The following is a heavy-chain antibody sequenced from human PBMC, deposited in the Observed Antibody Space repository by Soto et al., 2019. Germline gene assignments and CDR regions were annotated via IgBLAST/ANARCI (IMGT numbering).Heavy chain of an antibody. D-gene: IGHD6-19*01. J-gene: IGHJ4*02. CDR1: GGTFSTYA. V-gene: IGHV1-69*12. CDR2: IIPIFGKA. CDR3: ARGGHSSGWNY. Sequence: QVQLVQSGAEVKKPGSSVKVSCKASGGTFSTYAFTWVRQAPGQGLEWMGGIIPIFGKANYAQKFQGRVTITADESTTTAYMDLTNLTSGDTAMYYCARGGHSSGWNYWGQGTLVTVSS.